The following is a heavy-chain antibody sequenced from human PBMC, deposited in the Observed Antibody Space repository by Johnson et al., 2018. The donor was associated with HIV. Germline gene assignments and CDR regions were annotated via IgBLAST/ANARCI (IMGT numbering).Heavy chain of an antibody. CDR2: IRYDGSNK. Sequence: QVQLVESGGGVVQPGGSLRLSCAASGFTFSNYGMHWVRQAPGKGLEWVAFIRYDGSNKYYADSVKGRFTISRDNAKNSLFLQMNSLRAEDTAVYYCAYSGSYYSAFDIWGQGTMVTVSS. V-gene: IGHV3-30*02. D-gene: IGHD1-26*01. J-gene: IGHJ3*02. CDR3: AYSGSYYSAFDI. CDR1: GFTFSNYG.